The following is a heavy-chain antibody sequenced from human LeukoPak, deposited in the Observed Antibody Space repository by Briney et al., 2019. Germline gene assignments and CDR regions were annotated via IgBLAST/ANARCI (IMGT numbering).Heavy chain of an antibody. CDR3: ARGYSYGRGLNWFDP. V-gene: IGHV4-39*01. J-gene: IGHJ5*02. D-gene: IGHD5-18*01. CDR2: VYYSETT. Sequence: PSETLSLTCTVSGASISSSSYYWGWTRQPPGKGLEWIGSVYYSETTYYNPSLMGRVAISVDTSKNQFSLKLNSVTAADAAVYYCARGYSYGRGLNWFDPWGQGTLVTVSS. CDR1: GASISSSSYY.